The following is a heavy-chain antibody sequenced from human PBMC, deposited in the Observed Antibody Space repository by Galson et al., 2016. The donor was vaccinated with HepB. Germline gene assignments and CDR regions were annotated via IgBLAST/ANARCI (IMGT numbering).Heavy chain of an antibody. D-gene: IGHD2-15*01. Sequence: SETLSLTCTVSGGSISPNYWIWIRQPPGKGLEWIGYIYHSGRSGRTNYNSSLKSRVTISVDTSKNQFSLNLTSVTAADTALYYCARGWLPLHEIAFDIWGQGTMVTVSS. J-gene: IGHJ3*02. CDR3: ARGWLPLHEIAFDI. V-gene: IGHV4-59*01. CDR1: GGSISPNY. CDR2: IYHSGRSGRT.